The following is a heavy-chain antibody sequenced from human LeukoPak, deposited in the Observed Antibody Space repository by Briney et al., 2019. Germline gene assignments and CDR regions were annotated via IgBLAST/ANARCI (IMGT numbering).Heavy chain of an antibody. D-gene: IGHD3-10*01. CDR2: INPNSGGT. J-gene: IGHJ5*02. CDR3: AREAGARRGYYYGSGKYNWFDP. CDR1: GYTFIGYY. Sequence: ASVKVSCKASGYTFIGYYMHWVRQAPGQGLEWMGWINPNSGGTNYAQKFQGRVTMTRDASISTAYMGLSRLRSDDTAVYYCAREAGARRGYYYGSGKYNWFDPWGQGTLVTVSS. V-gene: IGHV1-2*02.